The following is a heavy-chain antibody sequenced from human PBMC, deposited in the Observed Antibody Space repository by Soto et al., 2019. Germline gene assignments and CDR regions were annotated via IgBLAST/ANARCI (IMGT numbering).Heavy chain of an antibody. CDR2: IYYSGST. Sequence: QVQLQESGPGLVKPSQTLSLTCTVSGGSISSGDYYWSWIRQPPGKGLEWIGYIYYSGSTYYNPSLKSRVTISVDTSKHQFSLTVSSVTAADTAVYYCAGAGGDDYGGNAAAFDIWGQGTMVTVSS. V-gene: IGHV4-30-4*01. CDR1: GGSISSGDYY. J-gene: IGHJ3*02. D-gene: IGHD4-17*01. CDR3: AGAGGDDYGGNAAAFDI.